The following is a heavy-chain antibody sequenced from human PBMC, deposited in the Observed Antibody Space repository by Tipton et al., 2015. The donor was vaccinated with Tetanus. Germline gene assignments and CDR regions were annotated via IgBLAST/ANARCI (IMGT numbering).Heavy chain of an antibody. CDR2: VENGGTA. J-gene: IGHJ4*02. CDR1: GDFITSTSYY. Sequence: TLSLTCTVSGDFITSTSYYWGWIRQAPGKGLEWIGAVENGGTAYYNPSLRSRVTIPRDTSKNQVSLRLTSVTAADTAIYYCARHVLALARVDPPDSWGQGTLVTVSS. V-gene: IGHV4-39*01. D-gene: IGHD3-10*01. CDR3: ARHVLALARVDPPDS.